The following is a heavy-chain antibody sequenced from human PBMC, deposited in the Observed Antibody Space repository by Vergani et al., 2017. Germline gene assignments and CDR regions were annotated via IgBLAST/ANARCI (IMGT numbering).Heavy chain of an antibody. Sequence: EVQLLESGGGLVQPGGSLRLSCAASGFTFSSYARSWVRQAPGKGLEWVSAISGSGGSTYYADSVKGRFTISRDNSKNTLYLQMNSLRAEDTAVYYCAKEAPRYYDSSGYHLDYWGQGTLVTVSS. D-gene: IGHD3-22*01. CDR2: ISGSGGST. V-gene: IGHV3-23*01. CDR1: GFTFSSYA. J-gene: IGHJ4*02. CDR3: AKEAPRYYDSSGYHLDY.